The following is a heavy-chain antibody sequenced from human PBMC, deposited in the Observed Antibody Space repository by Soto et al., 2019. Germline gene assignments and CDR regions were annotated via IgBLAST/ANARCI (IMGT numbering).Heavy chain of an antibody. D-gene: IGHD2-15*01. CDR1: GFTFSSYS. Sequence: GGSLRLSCAASGFTFSSYSMNWVRQAPGKGLEWVSYISSSSSTIYYADSVKGRFTISRDNAKNSLYLQMNSLRDEDTAVYYCARIPEVVAKPLNWYFDYWGQGTLVTVSS. J-gene: IGHJ4*02. CDR2: ISSSSSTI. V-gene: IGHV3-48*02. CDR3: ARIPEVVAKPLNWYFDY.